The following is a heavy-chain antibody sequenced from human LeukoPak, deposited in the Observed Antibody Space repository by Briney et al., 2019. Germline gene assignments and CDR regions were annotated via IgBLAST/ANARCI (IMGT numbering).Heavy chain of an antibody. J-gene: IGHJ4*02. CDR2: INTDGSSP. V-gene: IGHV3-74*01. D-gene: IGHD5-24*01. CDR3: ARSREPGRDGDY. CDR1: GFTFTSYW. Sequence: QTGGSLRLSCAASGFTFTSYWMHWVRQAPGEGLVWVSSINTDGSSPSYADYAKGRFTISRDNAKNTLSLQMNSLRAEDTAVYYCARSREPGRDGDYWGQGTLVTVSS.